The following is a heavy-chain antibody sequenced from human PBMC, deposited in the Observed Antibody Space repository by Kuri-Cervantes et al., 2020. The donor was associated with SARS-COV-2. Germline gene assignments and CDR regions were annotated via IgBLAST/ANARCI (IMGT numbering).Heavy chain of an antibody. CDR2: FDPEDGET. CDR1: GYTLTELS. CDR3: ARLPAAIPAKNTGQTRNNWFDP. V-gene: IGHV1-24*01. D-gene: IGHD2-2*01. Sequence: ASVKVSCKVSGYTLTELSMHWVRQAPGKGLEWMGGFDPEDGETIYAQKFRGRVTMTEDTSTDTAYMELSSLRSEDTAVYYCARLPAAIPAKNTGQTRNNWFDPWGQGTLVTVSS. J-gene: IGHJ5*02.